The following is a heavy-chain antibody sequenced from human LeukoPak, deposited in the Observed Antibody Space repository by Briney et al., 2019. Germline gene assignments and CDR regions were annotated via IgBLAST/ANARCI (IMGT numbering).Heavy chain of an antibody. CDR3: ARDSDSSGWATYYYYYMDV. J-gene: IGHJ6*03. D-gene: IGHD6-19*01. CDR2: INTKTGNP. Sequence: ASVKVSCKASGYTFTSYAMNWVRQAPGQGLEWMGWINTKTGNPTYAQGFTGRFVFSLDTSVSTAYLQISSLKAEDTAVYYCARDSDSSGWATYYYYYMDVWGKGTTVTVSS. V-gene: IGHV7-4-1*02. CDR1: GYTFTSYA.